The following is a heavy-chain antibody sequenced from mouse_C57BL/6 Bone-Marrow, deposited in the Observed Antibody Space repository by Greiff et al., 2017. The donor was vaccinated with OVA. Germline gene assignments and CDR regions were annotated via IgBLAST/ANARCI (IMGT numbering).Heavy chain of an antibody. CDR3: ARGCFAY. J-gene: IGHJ3*01. CDR2: ISDGGSYT. CDR1: GFTFSSYA. V-gene: IGHV5-4*03. Sequence: DVKLQESGGGLVKPGGSLKLSCAASGFTFSSYAMSWVRQTPEKRLEWVATISDGGSYTYYPDNVKGRFTISRDNAKNNLYLQMSHLKSEDTAMYYCARGCFAYWGQGTLVTVSA.